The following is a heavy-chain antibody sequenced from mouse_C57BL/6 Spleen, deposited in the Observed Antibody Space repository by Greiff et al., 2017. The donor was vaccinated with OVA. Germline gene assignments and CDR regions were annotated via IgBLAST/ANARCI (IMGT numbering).Heavy chain of an antibody. J-gene: IGHJ3*01. D-gene: IGHD2-3*01. Sequence: QVQLKQPGAELVKPGASVKLSCKASGYTFTSYWMQWVTQRPGQGLEWIGMIHPIGGSTNYNEKFKSKATLTVDKSSSTAYMQLSSLTSEDSAVYYCARSGIYDGYYAWFAYWGQGTLVTVSA. CDR1: GYTFTSYW. CDR3: ARSGIYDGYYAWFAY. CDR2: IHPIGGST. V-gene: IGHV1-64*01.